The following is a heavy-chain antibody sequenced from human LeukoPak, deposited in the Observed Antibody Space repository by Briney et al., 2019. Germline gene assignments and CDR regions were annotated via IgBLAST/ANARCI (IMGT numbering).Heavy chain of an antibody. V-gene: IGHV3-7*03. J-gene: IGHJ3*02. D-gene: IGHD6-19*01. CDR1: GFVFSTYW. Sequence: PGGSLRLSCAASGFVFSTYWMTWVRQARGKGLEWVANMKADGSEIHYVDSVKGRFTISRDNSKNTLYLQMNSLRAEDTAVYYCAKYPPQWLGSPIWGQGTMVTVSS. CDR2: MKADGSEI. CDR3: AKYPPQWLGSPI.